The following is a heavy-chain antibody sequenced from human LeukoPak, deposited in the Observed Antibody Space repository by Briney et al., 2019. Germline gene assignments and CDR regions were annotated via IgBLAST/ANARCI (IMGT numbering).Heavy chain of an antibody. CDR3: AADVGYA. D-gene: IGHD5-18*01. V-gene: IGHV1-58*01. Sequence: GASVKVSGKASGFTFTSSSVQWVRQARGQPLEWIGWIVVGSGNTHYAQKFQGKVTFTRDMSTNTAYMELSSLRSEDTAVYYCAADVGYAWGQGTLVTVSS. J-gene: IGHJ5*02. CDR1: GFTFTSSS. CDR2: IVVGSGNT.